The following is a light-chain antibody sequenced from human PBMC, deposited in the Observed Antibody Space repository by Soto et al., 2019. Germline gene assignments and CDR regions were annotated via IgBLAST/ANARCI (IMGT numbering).Light chain of an antibody. Sequence: QSVLTHPPSASGSPGQSVTISCTGTSSDVGAYSSVSWYQQHPGKAPKLMISEVSKRPSGVPDRFSGSKSGNTASLTVSGLQAEDEADYYCSSYAGSHNFVFGTGTKLTVL. J-gene: IGLJ1*01. CDR3: SSYAGSHNFV. V-gene: IGLV2-8*01. CDR2: EVS. CDR1: SSDVGAYSS.